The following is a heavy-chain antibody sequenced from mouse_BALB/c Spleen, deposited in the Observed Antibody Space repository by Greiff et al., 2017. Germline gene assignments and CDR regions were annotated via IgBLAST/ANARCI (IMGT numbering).Heavy chain of an antibody. J-gene: IGHJ2*01. D-gene: IGHD2-14*01. Sequence: VKLMESGAELAKPGASVKMSCKASGYTFTSYWMHWVKQRPGQGLEWIGYINPSTGYTEYNQKFKDKATLTADKSSSTAYMQLSSLTSEDSAVYYCAREVRDYWGQGTTLTVAS. CDR3: AREVRDY. CDR2: INPSTGYT. V-gene: IGHV1-7*01. CDR1: GYTFTSYW.